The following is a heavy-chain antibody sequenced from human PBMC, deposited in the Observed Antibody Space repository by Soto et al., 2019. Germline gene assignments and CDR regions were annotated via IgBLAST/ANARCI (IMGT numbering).Heavy chain of an antibody. Sequence: GGSLRLSCAASGFTFSSYAMSWVRQAPGKGLEWVSAISGSGGSTYYADSVKGRFTISRDNSKNTLYLQMNSLRAEDTAVYYCAKDGFDMITFGGVIVTRYYFDYWGQGTLVTVSS. V-gene: IGHV3-23*01. J-gene: IGHJ4*02. CDR1: GFTFSSYA. CDR2: ISGSGGST. CDR3: AKDGFDMITFGGVIVTRYYFDY. D-gene: IGHD3-16*02.